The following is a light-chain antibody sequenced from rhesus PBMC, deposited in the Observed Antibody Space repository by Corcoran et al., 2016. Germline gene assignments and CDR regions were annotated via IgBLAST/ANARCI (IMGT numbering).Light chain of an antibody. CDR3: LQHNGYPLT. Sequence: DIQMTQSPSSLSASVGDTVTITCRASQGISSYLNWFQQKPGKAPKLLIYAASSLESGVPSRFSGSGSGTEFTLTISSLQPEEFAVYYCLQHNGYPLTFGGGTKVEL. J-gene: IGKJ4*01. CDR1: QGISSY. CDR2: AAS. V-gene: IGKV1-28*01.